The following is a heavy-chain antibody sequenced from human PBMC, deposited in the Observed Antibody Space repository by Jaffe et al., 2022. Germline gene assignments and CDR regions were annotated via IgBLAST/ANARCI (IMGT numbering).Heavy chain of an antibody. V-gene: IGHV5-51*01. D-gene: IGHD4-4*01. CDR2: IYPGDSDT. Sequence: ELQLVQSGAEVKKPGESLKISCKGSGYSFPSYWIGWVRQMPGKGLEWMGIIYPGDSDTRYSPSFQGQVTISADKSISTAYLQWSSLKASDTAMYYCARHLRAPLQAPLFDYWGQGTLVTVSS. CDR1: GYSFPSYW. CDR3: ARHLRAPLQAPLFDY. J-gene: IGHJ4*02.